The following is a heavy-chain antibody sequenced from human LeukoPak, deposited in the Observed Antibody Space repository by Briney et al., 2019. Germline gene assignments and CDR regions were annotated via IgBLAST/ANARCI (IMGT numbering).Heavy chain of an antibody. CDR3: ARGLTTGGFFDY. J-gene: IGHJ4*02. D-gene: IGHD4-11*01. Sequence: PGGSLRLSCAASGSTFSDYYMSWIRQAPGKGLEGVSYISSSSSYTNYADSVKGRFTISRDNDKNSLYLQMNSLRAEDTAVYYCARGLTTGGFFDYWGQGTLVTVSS. V-gene: IGHV3-11*06. CDR2: ISSSSSYT. CDR1: GSTFSDYY.